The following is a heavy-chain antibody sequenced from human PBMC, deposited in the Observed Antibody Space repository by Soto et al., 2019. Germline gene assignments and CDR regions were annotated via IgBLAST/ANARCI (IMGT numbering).Heavy chain of an antibody. CDR1: GFTFSGYS. Sequence: GSLRLSCASSGFTFSGYSMNWVLQAPGKGLEWVSYITPSSDTIYYADSVKGRFTISRDNGKNSLYLQMNSLRDEDTAVYYCARDIGSGWYYFDYWGQGNMVTAPQ. J-gene: IGHJ4*02. CDR2: ITPSSDTI. D-gene: IGHD6-19*01. V-gene: IGHV3-48*02. CDR3: ARDIGSGWYYFDY.